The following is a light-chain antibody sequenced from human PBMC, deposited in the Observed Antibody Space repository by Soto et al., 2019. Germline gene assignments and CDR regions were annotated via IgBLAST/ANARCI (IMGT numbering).Light chain of an antibody. CDR3: QHYVSSPWT. Sequence: EIVLTQSPGTLSLSPGERATLSCRASQSVTSNYLAWYQQKPGQAPRLLIYGASRRATGIPDRFSGSGSGTDFTLTISRLEPEDFAVYYCQHYVSSPWTFGQGTKVEIK. CDR2: GAS. J-gene: IGKJ1*01. V-gene: IGKV3-20*01. CDR1: QSVTSNY.